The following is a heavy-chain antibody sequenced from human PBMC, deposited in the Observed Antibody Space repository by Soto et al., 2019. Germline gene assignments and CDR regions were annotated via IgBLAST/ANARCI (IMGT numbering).Heavy chain of an antibody. V-gene: IGHV4-59*01. CDR1: GGSISSYY. CDR2: IYYGGST. CDR3: ASSPFYDILTGYWSYGMDV. D-gene: IGHD3-9*01. Sequence: PSETLSLTCTVSGGSISSYYWSWIRQPPGKGLEWIGYIYYGGSTYYNPSLKSRVTISIDTSKNQFSLKLSSVTAADTAVYYCASSPFYDILTGYWSYGMDVWGQGTTVTVSS. J-gene: IGHJ6*02.